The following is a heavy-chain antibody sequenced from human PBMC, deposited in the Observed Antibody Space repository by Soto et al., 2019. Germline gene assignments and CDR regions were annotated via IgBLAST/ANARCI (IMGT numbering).Heavy chain of an antibody. CDR3: AKNLHYFDS. CDR1: GFTFNKYA. Sequence: EVQLLESGGGLVQPGGSLRLSCAASGFTFNKYAMTWVRQAPGKGLEWVSTIISGGGSTYYADSVKGRFTISRDNSKNTVDLQMNGLRIEDTAVYYCAKNLHYFDSWGQGTLVTVSS. J-gene: IGHJ4*02. CDR2: IISGGGST. V-gene: IGHV3-23*01.